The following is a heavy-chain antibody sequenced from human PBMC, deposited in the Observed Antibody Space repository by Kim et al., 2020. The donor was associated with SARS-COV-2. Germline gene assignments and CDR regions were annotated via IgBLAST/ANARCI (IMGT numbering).Heavy chain of an antibody. Sequence: GESLKISCKGSGDSFTSYWIGWVRQMPGKGLEWLGVIYPGDSDTRYIPSFEGHVTISVDKSIFTAYLQWSSLKASDSGIYYCARLTGASVVDSWGQGTLVTVSS. J-gene: IGHJ4*02. D-gene: IGHD1-26*01. CDR2: IYPGDSDT. V-gene: IGHV5-51*01. CDR3: ARLTGASVVDS. CDR1: GDSFTSYW.